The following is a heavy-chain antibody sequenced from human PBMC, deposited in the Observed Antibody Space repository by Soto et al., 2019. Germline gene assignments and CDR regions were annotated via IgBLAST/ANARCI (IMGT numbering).Heavy chain of an antibody. V-gene: IGHV3-49*04. D-gene: IGHD6-13*01. CDR2: VRSETYGGST. CDR1: GFVFGDYA. CDR3: TRGRGTSGWYADY. J-gene: IGHJ4*02. Sequence: HPGGSLRLSCSASGFVFGDYAVTWVRQAPGKGLEWVGVVRSETYGGSTEYAASVKGRFRISRDDSESIAYLQMTNLKTEDTAVYYCTRGRGTSGWYADYWGKGIRVTVSS.